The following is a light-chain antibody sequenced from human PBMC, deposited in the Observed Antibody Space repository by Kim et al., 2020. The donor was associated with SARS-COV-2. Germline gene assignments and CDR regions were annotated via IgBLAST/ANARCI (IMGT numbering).Light chain of an antibody. J-gene: IGKJ4*01. CDR1: QSAASY. V-gene: IGKV3-11*01. CDR3: QQHNAWPLT. Sequence: LSPGARAPLSCRASQSAASYLAWYQQKPGRAPRLLIYLASKRAAGIPARFSGSGSGTDFTLTISSLEPEDFAVYYCQQHNAWPLTFGGGTKVDIK. CDR2: LAS.